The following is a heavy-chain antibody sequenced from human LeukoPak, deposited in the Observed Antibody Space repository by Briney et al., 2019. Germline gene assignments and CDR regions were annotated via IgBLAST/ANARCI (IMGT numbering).Heavy chain of an antibody. Sequence: PGGSLRLSCAASGFTFISYEMNWVRQAPGKGLEWVSYISSSGSTIYYADSVKGRFTISRDNAKNSLYLQMNGLRAEDTAVYYCARVVPAATGGYFDYWGQGTLVTVSS. CDR2: ISSSGSTI. CDR3: ARVVPAATGGYFDY. CDR1: GFTFISYE. V-gene: IGHV3-48*03. D-gene: IGHD2-2*01. J-gene: IGHJ4*02.